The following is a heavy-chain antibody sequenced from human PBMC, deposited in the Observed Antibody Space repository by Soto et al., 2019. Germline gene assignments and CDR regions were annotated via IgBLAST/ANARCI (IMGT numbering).Heavy chain of an antibody. Sequence: PGGSLRLSCAASGFTFSSYAMSWVRQAPGKELEWVSAISGSGGSTYYAEFVKGRFTISRDNSKNTLYLQMNSLRAEDTAVYYFAKVPPIRYCSGGSCYSGYFDYWGQGTLVTVSS. D-gene: IGHD2-15*01. CDR2: ISGSGGST. CDR3: AKVPPIRYCSGGSCYSGYFDY. CDR1: GFTFSSYA. V-gene: IGHV3-23*01. J-gene: IGHJ4*02.